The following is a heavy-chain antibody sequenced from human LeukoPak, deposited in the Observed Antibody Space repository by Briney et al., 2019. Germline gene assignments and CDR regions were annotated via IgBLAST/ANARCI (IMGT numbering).Heavy chain of an antibody. CDR2: INSDGSST. CDR3: ARGPKGFGGVIVMVY. Sequence: GGSLRLSCAASGFTFSSYWMHWVRQAPGKGLVWVSRINSDGSSTSYADSVKGRFTISRDNAKNTLYLQMNSLRAEDTAVYYCARGPKGFGGVIVMVYWGQGTLVTVSS. CDR1: GFTFSSYW. J-gene: IGHJ4*02. V-gene: IGHV3-74*01. D-gene: IGHD3-16*02.